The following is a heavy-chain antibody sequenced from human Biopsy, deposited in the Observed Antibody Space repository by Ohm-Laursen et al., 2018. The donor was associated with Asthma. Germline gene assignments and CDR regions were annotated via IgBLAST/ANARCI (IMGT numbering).Heavy chain of an antibody. CDR2: ISKDASTQ. V-gene: IGHV3-30*07. Sequence: SLRLSCAASGFSFSNFAIHWVRQAPGKGLEWVGVISKDASTQDYADSVKGRFTMARDNSNTVFLQMNSLRAEDTAVYYCARISICRTTTCYSYFSYSMDVWGQGTTVTVSS. CDR3: ARISICRTTTCYSYFSYSMDV. CDR1: GFSFSNFA. J-gene: IGHJ6*02. D-gene: IGHD2-2*01.